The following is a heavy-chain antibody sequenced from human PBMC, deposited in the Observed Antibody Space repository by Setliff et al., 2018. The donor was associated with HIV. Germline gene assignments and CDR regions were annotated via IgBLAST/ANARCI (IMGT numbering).Heavy chain of an antibody. Sequence: ASVKVSCKASGYTFTGYYMHWVRQAPGQGLEWMGWINPNSGGTNYAQKFQGRVIMTRDTSISTAYMELSSLTSADTAVYYCARCYYNFWSGYPLDYMDVWGKGTTVTVSS. D-gene: IGHD3-3*01. V-gene: IGHV1-2*02. CDR1: GYTFTGYY. CDR2: INPNSGGT. J-gene: IGHJ6*03. CDR3: ARCYYNFWSGYPLDYMDV.